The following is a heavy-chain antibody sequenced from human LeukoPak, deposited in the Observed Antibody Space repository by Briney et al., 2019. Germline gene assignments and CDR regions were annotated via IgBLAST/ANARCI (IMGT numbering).Heavy chain of an antibody. Sequence: PGGSLRLSCAASGFTFSTFWMNWVRQAPGKGLEWVDNIKPDGSEKYYVDSIKGRFTISRDNAKNSLYLQMSSLRAEDTAVYYCVRTSEYWGQGTLVTVSS. J-gene: IGHJ4*02. CDR1: GFTFSTFW. CDR3: VRTSEY. V-gene: IGHV3-7*01. CDR2: IKPDGSEK.